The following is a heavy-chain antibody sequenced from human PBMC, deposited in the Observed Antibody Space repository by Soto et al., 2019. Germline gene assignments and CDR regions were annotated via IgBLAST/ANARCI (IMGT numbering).Heavy chain of an antibody. CDR3: ARENDYGDPYFDY. J-gene: IGHJ4*02. CDR1: GFTFSIYS. D-gene: IGHD4-17*01. CDR2: ISSSSSYI. V-gene: IGHV3-21*01. Sequence: GGSLRLSCAASGFTFSIYSMNWVRQAPGKGLEWVSSISSSSSYIYYADSVKGRFTISRDNAKNSLYLQMNSLRAEDTAVYYCARENDYGDPYFDYWGQGTLVTVSS.